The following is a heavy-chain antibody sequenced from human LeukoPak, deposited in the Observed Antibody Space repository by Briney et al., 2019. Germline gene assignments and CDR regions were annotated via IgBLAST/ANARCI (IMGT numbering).Heavy chain of an antibody. CDR3: SAFPNRDAFDI. J-gene: IGHJ3*02. V-gene: IGHV3-30*04. Sequence: PGGSLRLSRAASGFTFSSYAMHWVRQAPGKGLEWVAVISYDGSNKYYADSVKGRFTISRDNSKNTLYLQMNSLRAEDTAVYYCSAFPNRDAFDIWGQGTMVTVSS. CDR1: GFTFSSYA. D-gene: IGHD2/OR15-2a*01. CDR2: ISYDGSNK.